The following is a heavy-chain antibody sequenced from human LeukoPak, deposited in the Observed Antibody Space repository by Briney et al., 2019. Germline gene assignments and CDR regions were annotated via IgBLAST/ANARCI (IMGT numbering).Heavy chain of an antibody. CDR3: ATTTYYGSGSHYYYGMDV. Sequence: GASVKVSCKASGYTFTSYYMHWVRQAHGRGLEWMGIIYPSGGSTSYAQKFQGRVTMTRDTSTSTVYMELSSLRSEDTAVYYCATTTYYGSGSHYYYGMDVWGQGTTVTVSS. CDR1: GYTFTSYY. V-gene: IGHV1-46*01. J-gene: IGHJ6*02. D-gene: IGHD3-10*01. CDR2: IYPSGGST.